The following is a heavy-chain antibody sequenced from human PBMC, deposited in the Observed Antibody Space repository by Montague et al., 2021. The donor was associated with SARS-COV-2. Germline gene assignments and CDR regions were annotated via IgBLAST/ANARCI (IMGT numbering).Heavy chain of an antibody. CDR3: AGGSGIINFYSSGMDV. D-gene: IGHD3-10*01. CDR2: IYTSGTT. CDR1: GGSISSYY. J-gene: IGHJ6*02. V-gene: IGHV4-4*07. Sequence: SETLSLTCTVSGGSISSYYWSWIRQPAGKGLGWIGRIYTSGTTNYNPSLKSRVTMSVDTSKNQFSLKLSSVTAADTAVYYCAGGSGIINFYSSGMDVWGQGTTVTVSS.